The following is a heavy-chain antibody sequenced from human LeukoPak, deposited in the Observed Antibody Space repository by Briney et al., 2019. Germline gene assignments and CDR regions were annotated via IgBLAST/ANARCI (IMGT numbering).Heavy chain of an antibody. V-gene: IGHV3-23*01. CDR3: ARSTFGGIIVIGDY. CDR1: GFTFSTCA. Sequence: GGSLRLSCAASGFTFSTCAMSWVRQAPEKGLEWVSTIGGGGFSTYYADSVKGRFTISRDNSKNTLFLQMNSLRPGDTAVYYCARSTFGGIIVIGDYWGQGTLVTVS. J-gene: IGHJ4*02. D-gene: IGHD3-16*02. CDR2: IGGGGFST.